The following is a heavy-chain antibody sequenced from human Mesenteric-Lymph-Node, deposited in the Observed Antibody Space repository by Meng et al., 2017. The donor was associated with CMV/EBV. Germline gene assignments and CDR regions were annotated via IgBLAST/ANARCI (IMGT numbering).Heavy chain of an antibody. CDR2: IYYSAGT. V-gene: IGHV4-30-4*08. D-gene: IGHD2-21*01. CDR1: GGSISSGGYY. Sequence: SETLSLTCTVSGGSISSGGYYWSWIRQPPGKGLEWIGYIYYSAGTYYNSSLKSRVSMSIDTSKKTFSLKVTSVTAADTAVYYCARGDLAFCGGDCYRGIDHWGQGTLVTVSS. CDR3: ARGDLAFCGGDCYRGIDH. J-gene: IGHJ4*02.